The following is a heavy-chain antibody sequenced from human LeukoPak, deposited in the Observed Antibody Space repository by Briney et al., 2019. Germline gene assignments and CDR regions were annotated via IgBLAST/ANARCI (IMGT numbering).Heavy chain of an antibody. CDR2: INPSGGST. V-gene: IGHV1-46*01. Sequence: ASVKGSCKASGYTFTSYYMHWVRQAPGQGLEWMGIINPSGGSTSYAQKFQGRVTMTRDTSTSTVYMELSSLRSEDTAVYYCARVAQVGANTGDAFDIWGQGTMVTVSS. J-gene: IGHJ3*02. D-gene: IGHD1-26*01. CDR1: GYTFTSYY. CDR3: ARVAQVGANTGDAFDI.